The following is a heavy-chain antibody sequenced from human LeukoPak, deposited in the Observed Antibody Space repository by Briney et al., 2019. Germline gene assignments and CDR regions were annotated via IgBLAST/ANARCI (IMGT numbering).Heavy chain of an antibody. CDR3: ANGVVPAAHLDY. Sequence: GGSLRLSCAASGFTFSDYYMSWIRQAPGKGLEWVSYISSSGSTIYYADSVKGRFTISRDNSKNTLYLQMNSLRAEDTAVYYCANGVVPAAHLDYWGQGTLVTVSS. D-gene: IGHD2-2*01. CDR2: ISSSGSTI. J-gene: IGHJ4*02. CDR1: GFTFSDYY. V-gene: IGHV3-11*01.